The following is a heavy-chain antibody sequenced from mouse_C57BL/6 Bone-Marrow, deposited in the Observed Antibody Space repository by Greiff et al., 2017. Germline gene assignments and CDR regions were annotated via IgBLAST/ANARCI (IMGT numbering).Heavy chain of an antibody. CDR2: IWWDDDK. Sequence: QVTLKMSGPGILQPSQTLSLTCSFSGFSLSTFGMGVGWIRQPSGKGLEWLAHIWWDDDKYYNPALKSRLTISKDTSKNQVFLKIANVDTADTATYYCARPYYYGSSYAMDYWGQGTSVTVSS. D-gene: IGHD1-1*01. CDR1: GFSLSTFGMG. CDR3: ARPYYYGSSYAMDY. V-gene: IGHV8-8*01. J-gene: IGHJ4*01.